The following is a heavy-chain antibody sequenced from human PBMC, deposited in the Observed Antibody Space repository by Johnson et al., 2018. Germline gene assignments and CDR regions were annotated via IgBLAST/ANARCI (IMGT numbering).Heavy chain of an antibody. CDR3: AKKRPDRYSSGGKCFQH. J-gene: IGHJ1*01. CDR2: ISYDGSNK. CDR1: GFTFRSYG. D-gene: IGHD6-19*01. Sequence: QVQLVESGGGVVQPGRSLRLSCAASGFTFRSYGMHWVRQAPGQGLEWVAVISYDGSNKYYADSVKGRFPRSRDNSKTQRYLQMNSRRAEDTAVYYCAKKRPDRYSSGGKCFQHWGQGTLVTVSS. V-gene: IGHV3-30*18.